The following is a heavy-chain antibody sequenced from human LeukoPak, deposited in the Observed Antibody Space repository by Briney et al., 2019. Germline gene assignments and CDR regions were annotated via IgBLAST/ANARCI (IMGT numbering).Heavy chain of an antibody. CDR2: IYYSGST. CDR1: GGSISSYY. J-gene: IGHJ5*02. D-gene: IGHD2-2*01. CDR3: ARDLVVPAAIDRGKNWFDP. V-gene: IGHV4-59*12. Sequence: SETLSLTCTVSGGSISSYYWSWIRQPPGKGLEWIGYIYYSGSTNYNPSLKSRVTISVDTSKNQFSLKLSSVTAADTAVYYCARDLVVPAAIDRGKNWFDPWGQGTLVTVSS.